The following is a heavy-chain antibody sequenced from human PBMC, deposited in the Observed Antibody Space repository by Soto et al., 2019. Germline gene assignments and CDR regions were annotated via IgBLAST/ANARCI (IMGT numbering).Heavy chain of an antibody. Sequence: PGGSRRRSCAASGFTFSSYSMSWVRQAPGKGLEWVAHITATGGTTYYADSVKGRFTISRDTSRNTLYLHMNSLRAEDTALYYCAKCMQAYWNYDAHHIWGQGTMVTVSS. V-gene: IGHV3-23*01. J-gene: IGHJ3*02. CDR2: ITATGGTT. CDR3: AKCMQAYWNYDAHHI. CDR1: GFTFSSYS. D-gene: IGHD1-7*01.